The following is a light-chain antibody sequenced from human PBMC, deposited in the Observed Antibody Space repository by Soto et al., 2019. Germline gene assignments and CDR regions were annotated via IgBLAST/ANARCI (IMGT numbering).Light chain of an antibody. CDR3: QQYNSYWT. CDR1: QSISSW. J-gene: IGKJ1*01. V-gene: IGKV1-5*03. Sequence: DIQMTQSPSTLSASVGDRATITCRASQSISSWLAWYQQKPGKAPKLLIYKASSLESGVPSRFSGSGSGTEFTLTISSRQPDDFATYYCQQYNSYWTFGQGTKVEIK. CDR2: KAS.